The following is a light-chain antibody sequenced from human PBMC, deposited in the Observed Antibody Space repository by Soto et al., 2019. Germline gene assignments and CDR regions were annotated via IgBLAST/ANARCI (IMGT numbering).Light chain of an antibody. V-gene: IGLV2-11*01. Sequence: QSVLTQPRSVSGSPGQSVTISCTGTSSDVGGYNYVSWYQQNPGKAPRLMIHDVTKRPSGVPDRFSGSKSGYTASLTISGLQAEDEADYYCCSYAGNYTDVFGTGTKLTVL. J-gene: IGLJ1*01. CDR2: DVT. CDR1: SSDVGGYNY. CDR3: CSYAGNYTDV.